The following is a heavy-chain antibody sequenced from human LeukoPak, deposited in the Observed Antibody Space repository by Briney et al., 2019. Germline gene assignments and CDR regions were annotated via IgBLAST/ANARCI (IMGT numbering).Heavy chain of an antibody. D-gene: IGHD6-13*01. Sequence: PGGSLRLSCAASGFTFSSYTMNWVRQAPGKGLEWVSVIYSGGSTYYADSVKGRFTISRDNSKNTLYLQMNSLRAEDTALYYCARDRGLRATAGTRIDFWGQGTLVTVSS. V-gene: IGHV3-53*01. CDR2: IYSGGST. CDR3: ARDRGLRATAGTRIDF. J-gene: IGHJ4*02. CDR1: GFTFSSYT.